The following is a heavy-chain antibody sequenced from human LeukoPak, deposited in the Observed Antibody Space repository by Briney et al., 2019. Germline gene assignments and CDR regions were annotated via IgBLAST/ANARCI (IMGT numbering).Heavy chain of an antibody. CDR3: ARDRGSYCSGGSCYAPHIDY. J-gene: IGHJ4*02. D-gene: IGHD2-15*01. Sequence: ASVTVSCKASGYSFTKYGISWVRQARGQGGEWMGWISNYDGNKNYVQRVQERLTMTTASSTSTAYMELRSLRSDDTAVYYCARDRGSYCSGGSCYAPHIDYWGQGTLVTVSS. CDR1: GYSFTKYG. V-gene: IGHV1-18*04. CDR2: ISNYDGNK.